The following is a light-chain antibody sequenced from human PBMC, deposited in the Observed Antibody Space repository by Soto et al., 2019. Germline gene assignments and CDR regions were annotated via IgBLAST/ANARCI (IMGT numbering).Light chain of an antibody. J-gene: IGKJ1*01. Sequence: EILLTQSPGTLSLSPGERATISCRASQSVSSTYLSWYQLKPGQAPRLLIYGASSRATGIPDRFSGGGSGTDFTLTISRLEPEDFAVYYCQQYGYSFRAFGQGTKVEL. CDR1: QSVSSTY. CDR2: GAS. V-gene: IGKV3-20*01. CDR3: QQYGYSFRA.